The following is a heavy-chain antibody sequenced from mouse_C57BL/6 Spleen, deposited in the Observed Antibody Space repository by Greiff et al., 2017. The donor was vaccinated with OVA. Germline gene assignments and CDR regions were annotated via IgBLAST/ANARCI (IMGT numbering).Heavy chain of an antibody. Sequence: EVQLQQSEPGLVKPSQSLSLTCSVTGYSITSGYYWNWIRQFPGNKLEWMGYISYDGSNNYNPSLKNRISITRDTSKNQFFLKLNSVTTEDTATYYCARKRNDYGGFAYWGQGTLVTVSA. V-gene: IGHV3-6*01. D-gene: IGHD2-4*01. J-gene: IGHJ3*01. CDR3: ARKRNDYGGFAY. CDR1: GYSITSGYY. CDR2: ISYDGSN.